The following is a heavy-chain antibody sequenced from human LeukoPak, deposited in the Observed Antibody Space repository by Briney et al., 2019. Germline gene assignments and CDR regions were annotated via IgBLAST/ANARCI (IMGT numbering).Heavy chain of an antibody. V-gene: IGHV1-69*05. Sequence: SVKVSCKASGGTFSSYAISWVRQAPGQGLEWMGRIIPIFGTANYAQKFQGRVTITTDESTSTAYMELSSLRSEDTAVYYCASLWMGSILAWGQGTPVTVSS. CDR1: GGTFSSYA. J-gene: IGHJ4*02. CDR2: IIPIFGTA. CDR3: ASLWMGSILA. D-gene: IGHD3-3*02.